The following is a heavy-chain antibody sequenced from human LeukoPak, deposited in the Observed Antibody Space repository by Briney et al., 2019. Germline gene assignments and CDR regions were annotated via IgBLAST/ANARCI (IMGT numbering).Heavy chain of an antibody. V-gene: IGHV3-15*01. CDR1: GFTFSNAW. CDR3: TTASGSYRSGDFDY. CDR2: IKSKTDGVTT. D-gene: IGHD1-26*01. J-gene: IGHJ4*02. Sequence: GGSLRLSCAASGFTFSNAWMSWVRQAPGKGLEWVGRIKSKTDGVTTDYAAPVKGRFTISRDDSKNMLYLQMNSLKTEDTAVYYCTTASGSYRSGDFDYWGQGTLVTVSS.